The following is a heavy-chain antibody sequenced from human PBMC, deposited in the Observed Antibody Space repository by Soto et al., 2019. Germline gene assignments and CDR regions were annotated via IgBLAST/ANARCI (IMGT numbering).Heavy chain of an antibody. CDR3: ARDAAGYYGMDV. V-gene: IGHV3-21*01. CDR2: ISSSSSYI. D-gene: IGHD6-13*01. Sequence: EVQLVESGGGLVQPGGSLRLSCAASGFTFSSYSMNWVRPAPGKGLEWVSSISSSSSYIYYADSVKGRFTISRDNARNALYLQMNSLRAEDTAVYYCARDAAGYYGMDVWGQGTTVTVSS. J-gene: IGHJ6*02. CDR1: GFTFSSYS.